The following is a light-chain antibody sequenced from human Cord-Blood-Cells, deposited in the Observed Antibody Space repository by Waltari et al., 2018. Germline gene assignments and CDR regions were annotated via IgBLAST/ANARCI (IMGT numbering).Light chain of an antibody. CDR1: QNISSY. V-gene: IGKV1-39*01. J-gene: IGKJ2*01. CDR2: AAS. CDR3: QQSYSTPYT. Sequence: DIQMTQSPPFLSASVQDRVPITCRASQNISSYFNWYQQKPGKAPKRLIYAASSLQSGVPSRFSGSGSGTDFTLKISSMQPEDVATYYCQQSYSTPYTFGQGTKLEIK.